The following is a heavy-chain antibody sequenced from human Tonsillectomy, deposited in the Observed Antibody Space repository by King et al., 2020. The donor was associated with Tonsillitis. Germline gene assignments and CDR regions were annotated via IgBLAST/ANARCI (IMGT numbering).Heavy chain of an antibody. CDR1: GYRFTRYY. J-gene: IGHJ4*02. CDR2: IYPDDGST. CDR3: VRDLDDSSDSSSPYYFDY. Sequence: QLVQSGAEVKKPGASVRLSCKASGYRFTRYYIHWVRQAPGQGLEWLGIIYPDDGSTDYAQNFQGRVTMTRDTSTSTVYMDLSRLGSDDTAVYYCVRDLDDSSDSSSPYYFDYWGQGTRVIVSS. V-gene: IGHV1-46*01. D-gene: IGHD4-11*01.